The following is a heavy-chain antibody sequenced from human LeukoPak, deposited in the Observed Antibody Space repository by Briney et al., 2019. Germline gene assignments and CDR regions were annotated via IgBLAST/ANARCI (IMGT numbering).Heavy chain of an antibody. D-gene: IGHD3-10*01. V-gene: IGHV4-38-2*02. J-gene: IGHJ3*02. Sequence: SETLSLTCTVSGVSITTYYWGWIRQPPGKGLEWIGSIYHSGSTYYNPSLKSRVTISVDTSKNQFSLKLSSVTAADTAVYYCARRRLLWFGDKSGAFDIWGQGTMVTVSS. CDR2: IYHSGST. CDR3: ARRRLLWFGDKSGAFDI. CDR1: GVSITTYY.